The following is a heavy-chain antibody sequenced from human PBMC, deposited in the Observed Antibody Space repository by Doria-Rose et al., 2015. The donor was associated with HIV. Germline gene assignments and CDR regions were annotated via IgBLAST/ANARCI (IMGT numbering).Heavy chain of an antibody. CDR2: IISDDER. J-gene: IGHJ4*02. D-gene: IGHD6-13*01. CDR3: ARIKSSRWYHKYSFDF. CDR1: GVSLSSPGMG. Sequence: SGPVLVKPTETLTLTCTVSGVSLSSPGMGVSWIRQPPGKALEWLANIISDDERSYKTSLKSRLTISRATSKSQVVLAMTDMDPVDTATYYCARIKSSRWYHKYSFDFWGQGTLVIVSA. V-gene: IGHV2-26*01.